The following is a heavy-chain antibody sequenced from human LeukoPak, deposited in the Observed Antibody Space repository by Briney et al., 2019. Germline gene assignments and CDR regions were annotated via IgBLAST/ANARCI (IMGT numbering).Heavy chain of an antibody. CDR2: ISGSGGST. CDR1: GFTFSSYA. CDR3: ARDFEDSDYYYYYMDV. V-gene: IGHV3-23*01. D-gene: IGHD2-15*01. J-gene: IGHJ6*03. Sequence: PGGSLRLSCAASGFTFSSYAMSWVRQAPGKGLEWVSAISGSGGSTYYADSVKGRFTISRDNSKNTLYLQMNSLRAEDTAVYYCARDFEDSDYYYYYMDVWGKGTTVTVSS.